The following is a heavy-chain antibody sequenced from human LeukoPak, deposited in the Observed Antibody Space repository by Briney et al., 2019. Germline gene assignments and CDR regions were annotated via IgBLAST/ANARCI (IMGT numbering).Heavy chain of an antibody. CDR1: GFTFSSYA. CDR2: ISYDGSNK. V-gene: IGHV3-30-3*01. Sequence: GGSLRLSCAASGFTFSSYAMPWVRQAPGKGLEWVAVISYDGSNKYYADSVKGRFTISRDNSKNTLYLQMNSLRAEDTAVYYCARGYYDFWSGYYFDYWGQGTLVTVSS. J-gene: IGHJ4*02. CDR3: ARGYYDFWSGYYFDY. D-gene: IGHD3-3*01.